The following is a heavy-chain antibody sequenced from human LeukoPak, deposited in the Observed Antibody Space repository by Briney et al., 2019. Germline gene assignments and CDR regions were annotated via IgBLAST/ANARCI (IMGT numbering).Heavy chain of an antibody. CDR1: GDSISSYY. CDR2: IYYSGGT. Sequence: SETLSLTCTVSGDSISSYYWSWIRQPPGKGLEWVGYIYYSGGTDYNPSLKSRVTISVDTSKNQFSLKLRSVTAADTAVYYCARHVTISGPYDASDIWGQGTMVTVS. J-gene: IGHJ3*02. CDR3: ARHVTISGPYDASDI. D-gene: IGHD5-24*01. V-gene: IGHV4-59*08.